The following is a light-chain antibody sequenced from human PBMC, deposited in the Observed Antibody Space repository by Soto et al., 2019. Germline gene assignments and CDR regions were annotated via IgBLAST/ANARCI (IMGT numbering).Light chain of an antibody. CDR1: NSNIGSNA. J-gene: IGLJ3*02. CDR2: YND. CDR3: ATRDDRLTAWV. Sequence: QSVLTQSPSLSGAPRQSVNISCSGNNSNIGSNAVHWYQQLPGKAPTLLMYYNDMLPSGVCDRFSGSKSGTSASLAISGLQSEDEGDYYCATRDDRLTAWVFVGGTKVTVL. V-gene: IGLV1-36*01.